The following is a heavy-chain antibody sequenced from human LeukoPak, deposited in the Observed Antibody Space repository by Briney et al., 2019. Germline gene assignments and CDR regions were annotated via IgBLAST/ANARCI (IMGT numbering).Heavy chain of an antibody. CDR1: GGSFSGYY. D-gene: IGHD2-15*01. J-gene: IGHJ5*02. CDR2: INHSGST. V-gene: IGHV4-34*01. CDR3: ARGKGVAKQYNWFDP. Sequence: PSETLSLTCAVYGGSFSGYYWSWIHQPPGKGLEWIGEINHSGSTNYNPSLKSRVTISVDTSKNQFSLKLSSVTAADTAVYYCARGKGVAKQYNWFDPWGQGTLVTVSS.